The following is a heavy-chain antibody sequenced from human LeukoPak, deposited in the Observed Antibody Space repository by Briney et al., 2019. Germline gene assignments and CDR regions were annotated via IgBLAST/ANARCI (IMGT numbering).Heavy chain of an antibody. J-gene: IGHJ3*02. V-gene: IGHV4-34*01. CDR1: GGSFSGYY. D-gene: IGHD6-19*01. CDR2: INHSGST. CDR3: ARGHISVAAHDDAFDI. Sequence: SETLSLTCAVYGGSFSGYYWSWIRQPPGKGLEWLGEINHSGSTNYNPSLKSRVTISVDTSKNQFSLKLSSVTAADTAVYYCARGHISVAAHDDAFDIWGQGTMVTVSS.